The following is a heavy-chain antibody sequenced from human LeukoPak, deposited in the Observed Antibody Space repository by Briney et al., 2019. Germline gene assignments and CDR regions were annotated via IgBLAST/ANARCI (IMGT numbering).Heavy chain of an antibody. Sequence: SETLSLSCTVSGASISSYYWSWIRQPPGKGLERVGYIYYSGSTKYNPSLKSGVTISVDTSKSQFSLKVSSVTAEDTAVYYCASGPYPAAGTDHQFDYWGQGTLVTVSS. CDR2: IYYSGST. CDR3: ASGPYPAAGTDHQFDY. J-gene: IGHJ4*02. CDR1: GASISSYY. D-gene: IGHD6-13*01. V-gene: IGHV4-59*01.